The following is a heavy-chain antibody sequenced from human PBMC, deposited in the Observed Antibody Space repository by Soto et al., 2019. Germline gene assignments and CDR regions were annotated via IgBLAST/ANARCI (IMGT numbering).Heavy chain of an antibody. Sequence: EVQLLESGGGLVQPGGSLRLSCAASGFTFSSYAMSWVHQAPGKGLEWVSAISGSGGSTYYADSVKGRFTISRDNSKNTLDLQMNSLRAEDTAVYYCAKDRVATVTTWGYYYYYMDVWGKGTTVTVSS. CDR1: GFTFSSYA. CDR3: AKDRVATVTTWGYYYYYMDV. CDR2: ISGSGGST. J-gene: IGHJ6*03. D-gene: IGHD4-4*01. V-gene: IGHV3-23*01.